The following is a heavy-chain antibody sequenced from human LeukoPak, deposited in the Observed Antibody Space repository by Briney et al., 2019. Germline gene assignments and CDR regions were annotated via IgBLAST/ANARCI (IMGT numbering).Heavy chain of an antibody. CDR2: IYHSGST. D-gene: IGHD1-1*01. Sequence: PSQTLSLTCAVSGGSISSGGYSWSWIRQPPGKGLEWIGYIYHSGSTYYNPSLKSRVTISVDRSKNQFSLKLSSVTAADTAVYYCARYSRYHYYFDYWGQGTLVTVSS. J-gene: IGHJ4*02. V-gene: IGHV4-30-2*01. CDR1: GGSISSGGYS. CDR3: ARYSRYHYYFDY.